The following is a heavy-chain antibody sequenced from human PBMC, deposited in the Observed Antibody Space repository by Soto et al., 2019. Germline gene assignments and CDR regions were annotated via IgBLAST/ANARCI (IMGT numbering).Heavy chain of an antibody. J-gene: IGHJ4*02. CDR1: GFSFSSYW. D-gene: IGHD3-16*01. Sequence: EVHLVESGGTLVQPGGSLRISCVASGFSFSSYWVSWVRQAPGKGLEWVASINHDASEKLYVDSVKGRFTISKDNARNTLYLQMNTLRVEDTAMYYCLGAGSGGWGQGTLVTVSS. CDR2: INHDASEK. CDR3: LGAGSGG. V-gene: IGHV3-7*03.